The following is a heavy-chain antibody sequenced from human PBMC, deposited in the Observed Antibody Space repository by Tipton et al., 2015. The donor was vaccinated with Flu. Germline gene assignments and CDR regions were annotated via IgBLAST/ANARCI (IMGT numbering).Heavy chain of an antibody. Sequence: QVQLVQSGAEVKKPGASVKVSCKASGYTFTSYGISWVRQAPGQGLEWMGWISAYNGNTNYAQKLQGRVTMTTDTSTSTADMELRSLRSDDTAVYYGARDLDIVVVPAAPGYAFDIWGQGTMVTVSS. V-gene: IGHV1-18*04. J-gene: IGHJ3*02. D-gene: IGHD2-2*03. CDR3: ARDLDIVVVPAAPGYAFDI. CDR2: ISAYNGNT. CDR1: GYTFTSYG.